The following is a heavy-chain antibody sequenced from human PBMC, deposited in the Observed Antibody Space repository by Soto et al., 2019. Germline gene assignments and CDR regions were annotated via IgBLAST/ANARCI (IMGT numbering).Heavy chain of an antibody. J-gene: IGHJ5*02. D-gene: IGHD3-22*01. V-gene: IGHV1-3*01. CDR1: GYAFSSYA. CDR3: ARVGYYYDSSGYYYVLDP. Sequence: ASVKVSWKGSGYAFSSYAMDWGRQAPGQRLEWMGWINAGNGNTKYSQKFQGRVTITRDTSASTAYMELSSLRSEDTAVYYCARVGYYYDSSGYYYVLDPWGQGTLVTSPQ. CDR2: INAGNGNT.